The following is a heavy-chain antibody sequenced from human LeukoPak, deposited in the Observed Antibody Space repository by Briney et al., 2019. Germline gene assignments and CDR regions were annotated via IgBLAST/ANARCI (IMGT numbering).Heavy chain of an antibody. V-gene: IGHV3-9*01. J-gene: IGHJ6*02. Sequence: GRSLRLSCAASGFTFDDYAMHWVRQAPGKGLEWVSGISWNSGSIGYADSVKGRFTISRDNAKDSLYLQMNSLRAEDTALYYCAKDQRPYYYYYGMDVWGRGTTVTVSS. CDR2: ISWNSGSI. CDR1: GFTFDDYA. CDR3: AKDQRPYYYYYGMDV.